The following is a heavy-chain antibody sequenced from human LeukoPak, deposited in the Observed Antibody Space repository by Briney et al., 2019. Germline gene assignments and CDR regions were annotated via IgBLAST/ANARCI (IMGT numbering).Heavy chain of an antibody. V-gene: IGHV3-15*01. Sequence: GGSLRLSCAASGFDFINSWMSWVRRAPGKGLEGFPLIKRKADGETTEYTAPVNGRFTISRDDAKNTLYVQMNRLKTEDTGVYFCAADFPGASYPVDYWGQGALVTVSS. CDR3: AADFPGASYPVDY. D-gene: IGHD2-2*01. J-gene: IGHJ4*02. CDR2: IKRKADGETT. CDR1: GFDFINSW.